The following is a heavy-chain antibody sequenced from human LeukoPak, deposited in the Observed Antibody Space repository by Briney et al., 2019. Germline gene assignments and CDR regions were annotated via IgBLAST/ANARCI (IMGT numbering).Heavy chain of an antibody. J-gene: IGHJ4*02. CDR2: ISSSSDAI. CDR1: GFIFSNYG. CDR3: ARAMRSGYDY. V-gene: IGHV3-48*02. D-gene: IGHD5-12*01. Sequence: GGSLRLSCAASGFIFSNYGMNWVRQAPEKGPEWLSYISSSSDAIYYADSVKGRFTISRDNAKNSLYLEMNSLRDEDTAVYYCARAMRSGYDYWGQGTLVTVSS.